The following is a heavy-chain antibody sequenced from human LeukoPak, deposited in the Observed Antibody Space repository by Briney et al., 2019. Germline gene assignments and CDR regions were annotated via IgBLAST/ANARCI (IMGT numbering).Heavy chain of an antibody. CDR2: ISSSSSYI. V-gene: IGHV3-21*01. CDR3: ARDSGYRGRWLLGGWFDP. D-gene: IGHD5-24*01. Sequence: GGSLRLSCAASGFTFSSYSMNWVRQAPGKGLEWVSSISSSSSYIYYADSVKGRFTISRDNAKNSLYLQMNSLRAEDTAVYYCARDSGYRGRWLLGGWFDPWGQGTLVTVSS. J-gene: IGHJ5*02. CDR1: GFTFSSYS.